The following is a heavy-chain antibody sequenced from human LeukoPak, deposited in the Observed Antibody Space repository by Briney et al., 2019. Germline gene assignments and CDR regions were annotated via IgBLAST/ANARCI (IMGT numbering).Heavy chain of an antibody. CDR3: AKPRTRLAWFDP. D-gene: IGHD6-19*01. Sequence: GSLRLSCAASGFTFSSYSMMWVRQAPGKGLEWIGSIYYSGSTYYNPSLKSRVTISVDTSKNQFSLKVRSVTAADTAVYYCAKPRTRLAWFDPWGQGTLVTVSS. CDR1: GFTFSSYS. CDR2: IYYSGST. J-gene: IGHJ5*02. V-gene: IGHV4-59*05.